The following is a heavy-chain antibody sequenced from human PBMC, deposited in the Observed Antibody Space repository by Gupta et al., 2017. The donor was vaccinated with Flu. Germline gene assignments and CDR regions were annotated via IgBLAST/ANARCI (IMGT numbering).Heavy chain of an antibody. J-gene: IGHJ6*03. CDR3: ARDLSQRYYMDV. CDR2: IKEDGSEK. Sequence: EVQLVESGGGLVQPGGSLRLSCAASGFTFSSYWMSWVRQAPGKGLEWVANIKEDGSEKYYVDSVKGRFTISRDNAKNSLYLQMNSLRAEDTALYYCARDLSQRYYMDVWGKGTTVTVSS. V-gene: IGHV3-7*01. CDR1: GFTFSSYW.